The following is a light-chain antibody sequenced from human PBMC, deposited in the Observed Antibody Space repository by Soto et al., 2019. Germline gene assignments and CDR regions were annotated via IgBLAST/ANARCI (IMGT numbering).Light chain of an antibody. V-gene: IGLV1-40*01. CDR2: GNS. CDR1: SSNIGAGYD. CDR3: HCYDSSLSGAV. Sequence: QSVLTQPPSVSGAPGQSVTISCTGSSSNIGAGYDVHWYQQLPVTAPKLLIYGNSNRPSGVPDRFSGSKSGTSASLAITALQAADEAEYYCHCYDSSLSGAVFGGGTKLTVL. J-gene: IGLJ2*01.